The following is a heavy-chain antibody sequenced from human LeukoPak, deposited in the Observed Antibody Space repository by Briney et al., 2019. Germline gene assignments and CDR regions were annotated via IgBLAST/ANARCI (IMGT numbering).Heavy chain of an antibody. V-gene: IGHV3-33*01. CDR2: IWYDGSNK. D-gene: IGHD3-22*01. J-gene: IGHJ4*02. CDR3: ARETYYYGSSGQYYFDY. CDR1: GFTFSSYG. Sequence: GGSLRLSCAASGFTFSSYGMPWVRQAPGKGLEWVAVIWYDGSNKYYADSVKGRFTISRDNSKNTLYLQMNSLRAEDTAVYYCARETYYYGSSGQYYFDYWGQGTLVTVSS.